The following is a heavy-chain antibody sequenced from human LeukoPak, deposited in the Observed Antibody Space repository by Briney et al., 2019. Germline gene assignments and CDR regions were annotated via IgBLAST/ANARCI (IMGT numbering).Heavy chain of an antibody. CDR1: GFTFSDFA. V-gene: IGHV3-23*01. D-gene: IGHD3-3*01. CDR3: AKDAFWSGYHDY. J-gene: IGHJ4*02. Sequence: QTGGSLRLSCAASGFTFSDFAMLWVRQAPGRGLEWVCFMSGDGVVTHYADSVKGRFTISRDNSKSTLYLQMNSLRAEDTAMYYCAKDAFWSGYHDYWGQGILVTVSS. CDR2: MSGDGVVT.